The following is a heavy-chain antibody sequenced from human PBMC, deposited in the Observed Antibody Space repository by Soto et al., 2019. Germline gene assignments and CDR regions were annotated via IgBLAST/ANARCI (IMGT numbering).Heavy chain of an antibody. CDR1: GGSISSNSYY. Sequence: ASETLSLTCTVSGGSISSNSYYWGWIRQPPGKGLEWIGSIYYSGSTYYNPSLKSRVTISVDTSKNQFSLKLSSVTAADTAVYYCATVSNYDFLTGSNQNWGQGTLVTVSS. V-gene: IGHV4-39*01. J-gene: IGHJ4*02. D-gene: IGHD3-9*01. CDR2: IYYSGST. CDR3: ATVSNYDFLTGSNQN.